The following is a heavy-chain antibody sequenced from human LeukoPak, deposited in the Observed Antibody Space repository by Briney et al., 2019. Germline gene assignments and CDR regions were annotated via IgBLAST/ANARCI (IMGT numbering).Heavy chain of an antibody. CDR1: GFTFSSYA. Sequence: GGSLRLSCAASGFTFSSYAMSWVRQAPGKGLEGVSAISGSGGSTYYAESVKGRFTISRDNSKNTLYLQMNSLRAEDTAVYYCAKEQAGIAVAGNWAFDYWGQGTLVTVSS. D-gene: IGHD6-19*01. J-gene: IGHJ4*02. CDR3: AKEQAGIAVAGNWAFDY. V-gene: IGHV3-23*01. CDR2: ISGSGGST.